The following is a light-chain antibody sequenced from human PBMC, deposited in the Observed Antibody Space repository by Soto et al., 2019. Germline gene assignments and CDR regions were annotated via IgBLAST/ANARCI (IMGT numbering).Light chain of an antibody. CDR1: QSISSW. V-gene: IGKV1-5*03. Sequence: DTQMTQSPSTLSASVGDRVTITCRASQSISSWLAWYQHKPGKAPKLLIYKASSLESGVPSRFIGSGSGTEFTLTISSLQTDDFATYYCQQYNGVPFTFGPGTKLDIK. CDR2: KAS. J-gene: IGKJ3*01. CDR3: QQYNGVPFT.